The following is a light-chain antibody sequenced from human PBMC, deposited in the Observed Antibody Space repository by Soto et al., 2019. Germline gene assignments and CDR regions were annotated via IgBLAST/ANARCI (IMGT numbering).Light chain of an antibody. J-gene: IGLJ1*01. CDR2: EVV. Sequence: ALTHSPSASGSPGQSVTISCTGTKNDIGVYDFVSWYQHHPGKAPRLIIYEVVQRPSGVPDRFSGSKSGNTASLTVSGLQAADEADYFCKSYAGSNTYVFGRGTKVTVL. CDR3: KSYAGSNTYV. V-gene: IGLV2-8*01. CDR1: KNDIGVYDF.